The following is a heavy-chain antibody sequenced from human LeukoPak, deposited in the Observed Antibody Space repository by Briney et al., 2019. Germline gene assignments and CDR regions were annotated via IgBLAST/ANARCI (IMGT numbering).Heavy chain of an antibody. Sequence: GSPRLPFSAFGITFNSFANSRVRQAPGKGLEWVSAISGSGGSTYYADSVKGRFTISRDNSKNTLYLQMNSLRAEDTAVYYCAKGNQWLPLDYWGQGTLVTVSS. J-gene: IGHJ4*02. CDR3: AKGNQWLPLDY. CDR1: GITFNSFA. CDR2: ISGSGGST. V-gene: IGHV3-23*01. D-gene: IGHD6-19*01.